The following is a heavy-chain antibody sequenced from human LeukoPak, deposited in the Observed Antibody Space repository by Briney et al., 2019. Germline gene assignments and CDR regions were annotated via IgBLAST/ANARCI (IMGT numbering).Heavy chain of an antibody. V-gene: IGHV4-59*08. CDR3: AKHPFDSGDYFDE. J-gene: IGHJ4*02. Sequence: PSETLSLTCTVSGGSISSYYWSWIRQPPGVGLEWIGFIYHSGSTNYNPSLKSRVTISVDTSTNQFSLKMKSVTAADTAVYYCAKHPFDSGDYFDEWGQGTLVTVSS. D-gene: IGHD3-22*01. CDR2: IYHSGST. CDR1: GGSISSYY.